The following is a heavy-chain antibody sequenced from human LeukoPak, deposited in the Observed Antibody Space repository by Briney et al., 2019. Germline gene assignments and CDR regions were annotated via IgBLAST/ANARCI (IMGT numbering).Heavy chain of an antibody. CDR3: ARAAPRDCTNGICWVDY. CDR1: GYSFTNYG. V-gene: IGHV1-18*01. CDR2: INANNGNT. J-gene: IGHJ4*02. Sequence: ASVKVSCKASGYSFTNYGFTWVRQAPGQGLEWMGWINANNGNTNYAQRLQGRVTMTIDTSTNTAYMELRSLRSDDTAVYYCARAAPRDCTNGICWVDYWGQGTLVTVSS. D-gene: IGHD2-8*01.